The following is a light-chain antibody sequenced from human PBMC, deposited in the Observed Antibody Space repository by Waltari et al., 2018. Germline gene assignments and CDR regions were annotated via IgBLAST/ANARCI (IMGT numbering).Light chain of an antibody. Sequence: SYELTQTSSVSVSPGQTASIPCSGDKLGEQYASWYQQKPGQSPVLVIYQDTKRPSGIPERFSGSNSGNTATLTISGTQAMDEADYYCQAWDSSNDLVFGGGTKLTVL. CDR3: QAWDSSNDLV. V-gene: IGLV3-1*01. CDR2: QDT. J-gene: IGLJ2*01. CDR1: KLGEQY.